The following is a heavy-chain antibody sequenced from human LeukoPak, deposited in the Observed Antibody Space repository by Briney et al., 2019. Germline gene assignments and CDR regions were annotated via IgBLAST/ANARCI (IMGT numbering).Heavy chain of an antibody. J-gene: IGHJ4*02. CDR3: ARDQRYYYDSSGYPVRYFDY. CDR1: GYSISSGYF. CDR2: IYHSGTT. Sequence: SETLSLTGGVSGYSISSGYFWGWIRQPPGKGLEWIGSIYHSGTTYYNPSLKSRVTISVDTSKNQFSLKLSSVTAADTAVYYCARDQRYYYDSSGYPVRYFDYWGQGTLVTVSS. D-gene: IGHD3-22*01. V-gene: IGHV4-38-2*02.